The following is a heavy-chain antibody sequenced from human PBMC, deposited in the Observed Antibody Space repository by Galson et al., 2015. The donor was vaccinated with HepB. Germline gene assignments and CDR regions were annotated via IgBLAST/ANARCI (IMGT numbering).Heavy chain of an antibody. CDR3: AKDRTPLNIVATTADY. J-gene: IGHJ4*02. Sequence: SLRLSCAASGFTFSSYGMHWVRQAPGKGLEWVAVISYDGSNKYYADSVKGRFTISRDNSKNTLYLQMNSLRAEDTAVYYCAKDRTPLNIVATTADYWGQGTLVTVSS. V-gene: IGHV3-30*18. D-gene: IGHD5-12*01. CDR2: ISYDGSNK. CDR1: GFTFSSYG.